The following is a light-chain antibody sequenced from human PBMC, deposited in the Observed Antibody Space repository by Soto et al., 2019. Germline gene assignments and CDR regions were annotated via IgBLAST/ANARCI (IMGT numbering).Light chain of an antibody. CDR1: QNIRQW. Sequence: DIQMTQSPSALSASIGDRVTLTCRASQNIRQWLAWYQQKPGKTPKLLIYETSTLESGVPSRVSGSGFGTEFTLTISSLQPDDFATYYCQQYYSYPCTFGQGTKVEV. V-gene: IGKV1-5*03. CDR2: ETS. J-gene: IGKJ1*01. CDR3: QQYYSYPCT.